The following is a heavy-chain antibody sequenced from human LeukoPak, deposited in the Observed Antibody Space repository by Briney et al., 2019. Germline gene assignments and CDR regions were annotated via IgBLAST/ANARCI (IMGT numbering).Heavy chain of an antibody. Sequence: GASVKVSCKASGGTFCSYAISWVRQAPGQGLEWMGVIIPIFGTANYAQKCQGRVTITTDESTSTAYMELSSLRSEDTAVYYCAREGGYSYGEIDYWGQGTLVTVSS. CDR3: AREGGYSYGEIDY. D-gene: IGHD5-18*01. V-gene: IGHV1-69*05. J-gene: IGHJ4*02. CDR2: IIPIFGTA. CDR1: GGTFCSYA.